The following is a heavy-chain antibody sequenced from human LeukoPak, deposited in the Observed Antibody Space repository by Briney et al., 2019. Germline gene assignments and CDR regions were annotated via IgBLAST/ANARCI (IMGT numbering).Heavy chain of an antibody. Sequence: PSETLSLTCTVSGGSIRSSSYYWGWIRQPPGKGLEWIASIYYSGSTYYNPSLKSRVTISVDTSKNQFSLRLSSVTAADTAVYYCASNWGGDEYYFDCWGQGSLVTVSS. J-gene: IGHJ4*02. D-gene: IGHD7-27*01. CDR1: GGSIRSSSYY. CDR2: IYYSGST. CDR3: ASNWGGDEYYFDC. V-gene: IGHV4-39*01.